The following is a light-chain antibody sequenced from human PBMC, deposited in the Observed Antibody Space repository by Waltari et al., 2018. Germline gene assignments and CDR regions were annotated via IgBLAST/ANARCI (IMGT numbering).Light chain of an antibody. CDR2: DVS. J-gene: IGLJ2*01. CDR3: SSYTSSSVVV. V-gene: IGLV2-14*03. Sequence: QSALTQPASVSGSPGQSITISCTGTSSDVGGYNYVSWYQQHPGKAPKLMIYDVSNRPSWCSNRFSGSKSGNTASLTISGLQAEDEADYYCSSYTSSSVVVFGGGTKLTVL. CDR1: SSDVGGYNY.